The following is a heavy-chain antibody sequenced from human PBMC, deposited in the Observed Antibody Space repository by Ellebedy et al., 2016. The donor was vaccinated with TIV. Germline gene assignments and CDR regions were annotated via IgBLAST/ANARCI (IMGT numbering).Heavy chain of an antibody. D-gene: IGHD1-14*01. CDR2: ISAYNGNT. CDR1: GYTFTSYG. V-gene: IGHV1-18*04. J-gene: IGHJ6*02. CDR3: ASSEDHYGMDV. Sequence: ASVKVSXXASGYTFTSYGISWVRQAPGQGLEWMGWISAYNGNTNYAQKLQGRVTMTTDTSTSTAYMELRSLRSDDTAVYYCASSEDHYGMDVWGQGTTVTVSS.